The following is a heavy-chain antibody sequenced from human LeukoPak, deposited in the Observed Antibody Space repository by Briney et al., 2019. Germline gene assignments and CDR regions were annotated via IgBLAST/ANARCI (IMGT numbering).Heavy chain of an antibody. J-gene: IGHJ4*02. D-gene: IGHD3-22*01. CDR2: MNPNSGNT. Sequence: ASVKVSCKASGYTFTSYDINWVRQATGQGLEWMGWMNPNSGNTGYAQKFQGRVTMTRNTSISTAYMELSSLRSEDTAVYYCARGYYYDQGGNYWGQGTLVTVSS. V-gene: IGHV1-8*01. CDR3: ARGYYYDQGGNY. CDR1: GYTFTSYD.